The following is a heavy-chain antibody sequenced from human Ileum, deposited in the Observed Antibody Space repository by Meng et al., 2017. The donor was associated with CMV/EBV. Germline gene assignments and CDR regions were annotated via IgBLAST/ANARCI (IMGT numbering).Heavy chain of an antibody. CDR3: TRGGEVHSAKFDY. Sequence: SGYAFMAYGIHSVLAAPAPRLEWLGWLNTNTGNPTYAHDFTGRFVFSLDTSVSTAYLQISGLRAGDTAVYYCTRGGEVHSAKFDYWGQGTLVTVSS. CDR1: GYAFMAYG. CDR2: LNTNTGNP. V-gene: IGHV7-4-1*02. D-gene: IGHD2-21*01. J-gene: IGHJ4*02.